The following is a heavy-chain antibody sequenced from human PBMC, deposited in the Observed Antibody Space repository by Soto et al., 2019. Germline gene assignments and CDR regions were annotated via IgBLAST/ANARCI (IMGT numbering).Heavy chain of an antibody. D-gene: IGHD2-8*01. CDR1: GFTFSSYG. Sequence: PGGSLRLSCAASGFTFSSYGMHWVRQAPGKGLEWVAVISYDGSNKYYADSVKGRFTISRDNSKNTLYLQMNSLRAEDTAVYYCAKDEQEGIVLMVYANIPVFSVPGDIWGQGTMVTVSS. CDR2: ISYDGSNK. V-gene: IGHV3-30*18. J-gene: IGHJ3*02. CDR3: AKDEQEGIVLMVYANIPVFSVPGDI.